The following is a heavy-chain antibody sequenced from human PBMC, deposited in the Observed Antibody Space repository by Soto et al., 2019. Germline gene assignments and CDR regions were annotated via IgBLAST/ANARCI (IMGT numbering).Heavy chain of an antibody. Sequence: SETLSLTCTVSGGSISSSSYYWGWIRQPPGKGLEWIGSIYYSGSTYYNPSLKSRVTISVDTSKNQFSLKLSSVTAADTAVYYCSRVISRGSGCFEPWGQGTLVTVSS. CDR2: IYYSGST. CDR3: SRVISRGSGCFEP. V-gene: IGHV4-39*01. D-gene: IGHD6-25*01. J-gene: IGHJ5*02. CDR1: GGSISSSSYY.